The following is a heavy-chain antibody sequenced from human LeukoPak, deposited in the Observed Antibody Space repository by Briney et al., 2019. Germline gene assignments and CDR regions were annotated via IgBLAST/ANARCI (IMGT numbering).Heavy chain of an antibody. CDR1: GYTFTSYD. CDR2: MTPNSGYT. D-gene: IGHD5-24*01. J-gene: IGHJ2*01. CDR3: ARGRDGYDFGYFDL. Sequence: ASVKVSCKASGYTFTSYDINWVRQATGQGLEWMGWMTPNSGYTGYAQKFQGRVTITRNTSITTAYMELSSLRFEDTAVYYCARGRDGYDFGYFDLWGRGTLVTVSS. V-gene: IGHV1-8*03.